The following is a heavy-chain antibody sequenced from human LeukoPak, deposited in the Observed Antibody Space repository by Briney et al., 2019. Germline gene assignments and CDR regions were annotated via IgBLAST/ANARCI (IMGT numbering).Heavy chain of an antibody. CDR3: ARHGTAMAHYYYYGMDV. D-gene: IGHD5-18*01. Sequence: SETLSLTCTVSGGSISSYYWSWIRQPAGKGLEWIGRIYTSGSTNYSPSLKSRVTISVDTSKNQFSLKLSSVTAADTAVYYCARHGTAMAHYYYYGMDVWGQGTTVTVSS. J-gene: IGHJ6*02. CDR2: IYTSGST. CDR1: GGSISSYY. V-gene: IGHV4-4*07.